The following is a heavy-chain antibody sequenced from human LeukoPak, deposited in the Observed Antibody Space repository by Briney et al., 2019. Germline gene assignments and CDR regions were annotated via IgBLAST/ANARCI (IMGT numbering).Heavy chain of an antibody. D-gene: IGHD3-10*01. CDR3: ARDLKDGSGSYYPVYYYYYMDV. CDR2: ISAYNGNT. J-gene: IGHJ6*03. Sequence: ASVKVSCEASGYTFTSYGISWVRQAPGQGLEWMGWISAYNGNTNYAQKLQGRVTMTTDTSTSTAYMELRSLRSDDTAVYYCARDLKDGSGSYYPVYYYYYMDVWGKGTTVTVSS. CDR1: GYTFTSYG. V-gene: IGHV1-18*01.